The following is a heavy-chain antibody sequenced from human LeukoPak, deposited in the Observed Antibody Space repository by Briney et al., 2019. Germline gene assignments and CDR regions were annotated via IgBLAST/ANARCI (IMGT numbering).Heavy chain of an antibody. CDR1: GFTFSSYS. J-gene: IGHJ4*02. CDR2: TSSSSSYI. D-gene: IGHD5-18*01. V-gene: IGHV3-21*01. Sequence: GGSLRLSCAASGFTFSSYSMNWVRQAPGKGLEWVSSTSSSSSYIYYADSVKGRFTISRDNAKNSLYLQMNSLRAEDTAVYYCAREGGGYSYGQFDYWGQGTLVTVSS. CDR3: AREGGGYSYGQFDY.